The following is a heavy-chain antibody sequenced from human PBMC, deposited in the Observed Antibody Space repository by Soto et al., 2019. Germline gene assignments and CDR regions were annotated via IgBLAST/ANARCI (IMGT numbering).Heavy chain of an antibody. Sequence: QVQLVQSGAEVKKPGASVKVSCKASGYTFTSYDINLVRQVTGQGLEYFGWMHSNSGNTGYVQKFQGRVTLTRNTSISTAYLELSSLRSEDTAVYYCARGVKYGDYSRCFDPWGQGTLVTVSS. J-gene: IGHJ5*02. D-gene: IGHD4-17*01. CDR2: MHSNSGNT. V-gene: IGHV1-8*01. CDR3: ARGVKYGDYSRCFDP. CDR1: GYTFTSYD.